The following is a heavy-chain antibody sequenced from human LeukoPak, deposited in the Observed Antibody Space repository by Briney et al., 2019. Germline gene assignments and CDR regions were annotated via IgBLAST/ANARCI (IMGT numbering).Heavy chain of an antibody. D-gene: IGHD3-22*01. J-gene: IGHJ4*02. V-gene: IGHV3-30*04. CDR3: AKDEAYYDSSGYYLDY. CDR1: GFTFSSYA. Sequence: GGSLRLSCAASGFTFSSYAMHWVRQAPGKGLEWVAFISSDGSNKYYADSVKGRFTIFRDNSKNTLYLQMNSLRAEDTAVYYCAKDEAYYDSSGYYLDYWGQGTLVTVSS. CDR2: ISSDGSNK.